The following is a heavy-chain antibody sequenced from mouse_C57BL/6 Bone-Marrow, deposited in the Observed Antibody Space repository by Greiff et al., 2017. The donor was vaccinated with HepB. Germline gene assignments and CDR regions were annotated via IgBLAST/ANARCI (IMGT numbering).Heavy chain of an antibody. D-gene: IGHD2-5*01. V-gene: IGHV1-76*01. CDR2: IYPGSGNT. Sequence: VQLQQSGAELVRPGASVKLSCKASGYTFTDYYINWVKQRPGQGLEWIARIYPGSGNTYYNEKFKGKATLTAEKSSSTAYMQLSSLTSEDSAVYFCARYYSNYGGGFDYWGQGTTLTVSS. CDR3: ARYYSNYGGGFDY. J-gene: IGHJ2*01. CDR1: GYTFTDYY.